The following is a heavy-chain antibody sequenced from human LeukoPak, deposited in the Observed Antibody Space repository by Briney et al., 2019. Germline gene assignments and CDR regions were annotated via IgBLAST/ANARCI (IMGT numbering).Heavy chain of an antibody. J-gene: IGHJ4*02. V-gene: IGHV3-23*01. CDR2: ISGSGGGT. D-gene: IGHD6-19*01. CDR1: GFTFTTYA. Sequence: GGSLRLSCAASGFTFTTYAMSWVRQAPGKGLEWVSLISGSGGGTYYADSVKGRFTISRDNSKNTLYLQMNSLRAEDTAVYYCARGIIAVAGTGGYFDYWGQGTLVTVSS. CDR3: ARGIIAVAGTGGYFDY.